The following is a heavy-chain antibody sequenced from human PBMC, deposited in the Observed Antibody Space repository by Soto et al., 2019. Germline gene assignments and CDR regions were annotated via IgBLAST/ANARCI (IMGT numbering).Heavy chain of an antibody. CDR2: INHSGST. CDR3: ARQYYDFWSGSSYYYGMDV. Sequence: SETLSLTCAVYGGSFSDYYWSWIRQPPGKGLEWIGEINHSGSTNYNPSLKSRVTISVDTSKNQFSLKLSSVTAADTPVYYCARQYYDFWSGSSYYYGMDVWGQGTRVTVSS. CDR1: GGSFSDYY. D-gene: IGHD3-3*01. J-gene: IGHJ6*02. V-gene: IGHV4-34*01.